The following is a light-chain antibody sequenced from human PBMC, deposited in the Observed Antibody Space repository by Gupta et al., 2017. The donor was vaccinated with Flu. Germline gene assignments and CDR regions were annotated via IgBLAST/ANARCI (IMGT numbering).Light chain of an antibody. CDR1: SSNIGSNY. J-gene: IGLJ3*02. V-gene: IGLV1-47*01. CDR3: AAWDDSLSVWV. Sequence: SGLTQPPSASGTLGQRVTISCSGSSSNIGSNYVYWYQQLPGTAPKLLIYRNNQRPSGVPDRFSGSKSGTSASLAISGLRSEDEADYYCAAWDDSLSVWVFGGGTKLTVL. CDR2: RNN.